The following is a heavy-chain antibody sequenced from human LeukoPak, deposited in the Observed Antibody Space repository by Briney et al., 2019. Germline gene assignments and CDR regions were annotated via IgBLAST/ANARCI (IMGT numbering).Heavy chain of an antibody. CDR1: GFTFSSYG. V-gene: IGHV3-30*02. Sequence: GGSLRLSCAASGFTFSSYGMHWVRQAPGKGLEWVAFIRYDGSNKYYADSVKGRFTISRDNSKNTLYLQMNSLRAEDTAVYYCAKDTSRFSMIVDSPGYWGQGTLVTVSS. J-gene: IGHJ4*02. D-gene: IGHD3-22*01. CDR3: AKDTSRFSMIVDSPGY. CDR2: IRYDGSNK.